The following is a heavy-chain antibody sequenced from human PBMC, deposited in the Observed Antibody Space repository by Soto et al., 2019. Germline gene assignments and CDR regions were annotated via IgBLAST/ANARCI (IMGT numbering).Heavy chain of an antibody. CDR1: GFTFSSYG. Sequence: QVQLVESGGGVVQPGRSLRLSCAASGFTFSSYGMHWVRQAPGKGLEWVAIISYDEINKYYADSVKGRFTISRDNSNNTLYLQMNSLRAEDTAVYYCAKSVYNWNDGFFDYWGQGTLVTVSS. V-gene: IGHV3-30*18. CDR2: ISYDEINK. J-gene: IGHJ4*02. CDR3: AKSVYNWNDGFFDY. D-gene: IGHD1-1*01.